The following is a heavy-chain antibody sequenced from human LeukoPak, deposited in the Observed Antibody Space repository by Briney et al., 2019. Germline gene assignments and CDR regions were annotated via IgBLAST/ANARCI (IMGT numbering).Heavy chain of an antibody. CDR1: GLTFSSHW. CDR3: ASESGSYRRT. Sequence: GGSLRLSCAASGLTFSSHWMHWVRQAPGKGLEWVSSISSSSSYIYYADSVKGRFTISRDNAKNSLYLQMNSLRAEDTAVYYCASESGSYRRTWGQGTLVTVSS. D-gene: IGHD1-26*01. J-gene: IGHJ5*02. V-gene: IGHV3-21*01. CDR2: ISSSSSYI.